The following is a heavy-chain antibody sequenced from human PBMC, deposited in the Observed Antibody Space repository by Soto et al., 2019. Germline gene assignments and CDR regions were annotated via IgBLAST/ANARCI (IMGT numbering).Heavy chain of an antibody. V-gene: IGHV3-21*01. CDR1: GFTFSSYS. Sequence: EVQLVESGGGLVKPGGSLRLSCAASGFTFSSYSMNWVRQAPGKGLEWVSSISSSSSYIYYADSVKGRFTISRDNAKNSLYLQMNSLRAEDTAVYYCARDPEGYYGSGYGMDVWGQGTTVTVSS. D-gene: IGHD3-10*01. CDR3: ARDPEGYYGSGYGMDV. CDR2: ISSSSSYI. J-gene: IGHJ6*02.